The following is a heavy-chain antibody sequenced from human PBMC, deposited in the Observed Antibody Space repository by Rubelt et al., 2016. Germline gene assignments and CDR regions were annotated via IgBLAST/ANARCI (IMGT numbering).Heavy chain of an antibody. D-gene: IGHD2-2*01. CDR2: GST. Sequence: GSTYYNPSLKSRVTISVDTSKNQFSLKLSSVTAADTAVYYCAREGGSTTAFDIWGQGTMVTVSS. J-gene: IGHJ3*02. CDR3: AREGGSTTAFDI. V-gene: IGHV4-30-2*04.